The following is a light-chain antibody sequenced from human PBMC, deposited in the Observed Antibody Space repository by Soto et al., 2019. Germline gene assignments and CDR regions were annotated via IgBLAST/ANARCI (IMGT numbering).Light chain of an antibody. J-gene: IGKJ3*01. V-gene: IGKV4-1*01. CDR1: QRVLHRSTGNHY. Sequence: DIVRTQSPDSLSVSLGERATIKCRSSQRVLHRSTGNHYIAWYQQKPGQPPKLLIYWSSTRDSGVPDRFIGSGSGPDFTLPVSSLKADDVAVYDCQQYQSLPFTFGAGTKVH. CDR3: QQYQSLPFT. CDR2: WSS.